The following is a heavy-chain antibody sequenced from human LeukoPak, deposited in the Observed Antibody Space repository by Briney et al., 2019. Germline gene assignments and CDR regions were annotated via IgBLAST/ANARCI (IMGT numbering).Heavy chain of an antibody. CDR1: GFTFSSYS. D-gene: IGHD2/OR15-2a*01. V-gene: IGHV3-48*01. J-gene: IGHJ4*02. CDR3: TRDPHALYY. Sequence: GGSLRLSCAASGFTFSSYSMNWVRQAPGKRLEWVAYITRSSSPIYYADSVRGRFTISRDNVENSLHLQMNSLRAEDTAMYYCTRDPHALYYWGQGTLVTVSS. CDR2: ITRSSSPI.